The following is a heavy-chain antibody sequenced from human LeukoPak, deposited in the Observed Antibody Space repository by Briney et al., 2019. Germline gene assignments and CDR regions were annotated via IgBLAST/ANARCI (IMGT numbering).Heavy chain of an antibody. J-gene: IGHJ4*02. D-gene: IGHD6-6*01. CDR3: ARDSSSSDY. Sequence: PGGSLRLSRAASGFTLRIYSMNTVRPAPGKGLERVSSISSNINYIYYADSVKGRFTLSRDNAKNSLYLQMNSLRVEDTAVYYCARDSSSSDYWGQGTLVTVSS. CDR2: ISSNINYI. CDR1: GFTLRIYS. V-gene: IGHV3-21*01.